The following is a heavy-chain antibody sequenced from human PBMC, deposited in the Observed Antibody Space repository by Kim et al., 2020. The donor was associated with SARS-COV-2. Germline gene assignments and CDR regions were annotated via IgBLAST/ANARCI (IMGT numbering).Heavy chain of an antibody. CDR3: ARSVAAAGSRPWFDF. D-gene: IGHD2-15*01. CDR2: ISYSGNI. V-gene: IGHV4-39*07. CDR1: GGSISSSDYY. Sequence: SETLSLTCTVSGGSISSSDYYWGWIRQTPVRGLEWIGTISYSGNIYYNPSLKSRVTISADTSNNEFSLRVRSLTAADTAVYFCARSVAAAGSRPWFDFWGQGTLVTVSS. J-gene: IGHJ4*02.